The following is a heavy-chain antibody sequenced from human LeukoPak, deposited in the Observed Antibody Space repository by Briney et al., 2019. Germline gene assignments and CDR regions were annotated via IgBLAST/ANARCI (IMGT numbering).Heavy chain of an antibody. CDR2: ISAGSSYT. CDR1: GFTFSSYS. CDR3: ARGRYNWKGEGENWFDP. D-gene: IGHD1-20*01. V-gene: IGHV3-21*01. Sequence: PGGSLRLSCAASGFTFSSYSRNWVRQAPGKGLEWVSSISAGSSYTYYADSLKGRLSISRDNAKNSLYLQMNSLRAEDTALYYCARGRYNWKGEGENWFDPWGQGTLVTVSS. J-gene: IGHJ5*02.